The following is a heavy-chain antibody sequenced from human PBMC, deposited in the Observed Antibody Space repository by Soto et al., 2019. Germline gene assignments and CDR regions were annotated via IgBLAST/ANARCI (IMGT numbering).Heavy chain of an antibody. D-gene: IGHD1-26*01. V-gene: IGHV3-23*01. CDR3: AKGVGATTGTLDY. CDR1: GFTFSSYA. CDR2: ISGSGGST. Sequence: EVQLLESGGGLVQPGGSLRLSCAASGFTFSSYAMSWVRQAPGKGLEWVSAISGSGGSTYYADSVKGRFTISRDNSKNTLYLQMNNLRAEDTAVYYGAKGVGATTGTLDYWGQGTLVTVSS. J-gene: IGHJ4*02.